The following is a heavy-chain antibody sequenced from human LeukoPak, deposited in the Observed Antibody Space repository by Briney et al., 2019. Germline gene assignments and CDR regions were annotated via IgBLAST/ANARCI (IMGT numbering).Heavy chain of an antibody. V-gene: IGHV3-33*06. D-gene: IGHD2-2*01. CDR1: GFTFSSYG. Sequence: GGSLRLSCAASGFTFSSYGMHWVRQAPGKGLGWVAVIWYDGSNKYYADSVKGRFTISRDNSKNTLYLQMNSLRAEDTAVYYCAKDYCSSTSCYPLSYYYMDVWGKGTTVTVSS. CDR3: AKDYCSSTSCYPLSYYYMDV. CDR2: IWYDGSNK. J-gene: IGHJ6*03.